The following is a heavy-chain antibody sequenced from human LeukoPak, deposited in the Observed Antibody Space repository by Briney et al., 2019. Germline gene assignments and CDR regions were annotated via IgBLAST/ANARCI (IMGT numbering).Heavy chain of an antibody. V-gene: IGHV1-2*02. CDR3: ARVFSTVPNNWFDP. CDR2: INPNSGGT. D-gene: IGHD4-17*01. Sequence: VASVKVSCKASGYTFTGYYMHWVRQAPGQGLEWMGWINPNSGGTNYAQKFQGRVTMTRDTSISTAYMELSRLRSDDTAVYYCARVFSTVPNNWFDPWGQGTLVTVSS. J-gene: IGHJ5*02. CDR1: GYTFTGYY.